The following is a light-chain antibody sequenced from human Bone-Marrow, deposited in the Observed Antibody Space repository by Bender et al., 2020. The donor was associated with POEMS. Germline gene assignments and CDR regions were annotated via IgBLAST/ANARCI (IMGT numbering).Light chain of an antibody. CDR2: DVT. CDR1: SSDVGGYNY. Sequence: QSALTQPASVSGSPGQSITISCTGTSSDVGGYNYVSWYQQHPGKAPKLMIYDVTNRPSGVSNRFSGSKSGTSASLAITGLQSDDEAIYFCVAWDASLNGWVFGGGTKLTVL. V-gene: IGLV2-14*01. CDR3: VAWDASLNGWV. J-gene: IGLJ3*02.